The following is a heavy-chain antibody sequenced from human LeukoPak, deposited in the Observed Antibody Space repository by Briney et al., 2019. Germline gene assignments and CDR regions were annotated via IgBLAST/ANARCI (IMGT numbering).Heavy chain of an antibody. D-gene: IGHD2-2*01. CDR2: ISSNNNI. Sequence: GGSLRLSCVGSGFTFSSYAMNWVRQAPGKGLECVSSISSNNNIYYADSVKGRFTISRDNAKNSLSLQMNSLRGEDTAVYYCGREDCNNVRCYGASDAWGQGTLVTVSS. CDR3: GREDCNNVRCYGASDA. J-gene: IGHJ5*02. V-gene: IGHV3-69-1*01. CDR1: GFTFSSYA.